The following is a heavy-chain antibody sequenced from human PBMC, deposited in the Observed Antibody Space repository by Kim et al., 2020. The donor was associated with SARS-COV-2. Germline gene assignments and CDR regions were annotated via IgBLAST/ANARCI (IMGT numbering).Heavy chain of an antibody. D-gene: IGHD3-10*01. CDR3: AKGPQLDGYGSGSYYRIPHYYYGMDV. CDR2: ISWNSGSI. CDR1: GFTFDDYA. V-gene: IGHV3-9*01. J-gene: IGHJ6*02. Sequence: GGSLRLSCAASGFTFDDYAMHWVRQAPGKGLEWVSGISWNSGSIGYADSVKGRFTISRDNAKNSLYLQMNSLRAEDTALYYCAKGPQLDGYGSGSYYRIPHYYYGMDVWGQGTTVTVSS.